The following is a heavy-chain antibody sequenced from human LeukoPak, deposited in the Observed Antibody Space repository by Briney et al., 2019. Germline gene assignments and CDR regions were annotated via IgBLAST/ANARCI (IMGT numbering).Heavy chain of an antibody. CDR3: ARVANYYDSSGYYLYYFDY. Sequence: ASVKVSCKVSGYTLTELSMHWVRQAPGKGLEWMGGFDPEDGETIYAQKFQGRVTMTEDTSTDTAYMELSRLRSDDTAVYYCARVANYYDSSGYYLYYFDYWGQGTLVTVSS. V-gene: IGHV1-24*01. D-gene: IGHD3-22*01. CDR2: FDPEDGET. J-gene: IGHJ4*02. CDR1: GYTLTELS.